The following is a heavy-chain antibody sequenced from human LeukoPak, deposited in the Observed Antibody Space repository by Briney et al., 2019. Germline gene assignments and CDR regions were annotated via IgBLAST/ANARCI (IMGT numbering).Heavy chain of an antibody. D-gene: IGHD6-19*01. Sequence: HPGTSLRLSCAASGFTFHDHGMDWVRQAPGKGLGWVAVIAADRGVKQYADFVKGRFSLSRDNSKNTLFLQMNGLTVEDTAVYYCAREATWGQWYFDLWGQGAPVTVSS. CDR3: AREATWGQWYFDL. CDR1: GFTFHDHG. V-gene: IGHV3-30*03. CDR2: IAADRGVK. J-gene: IGHJ4*02.